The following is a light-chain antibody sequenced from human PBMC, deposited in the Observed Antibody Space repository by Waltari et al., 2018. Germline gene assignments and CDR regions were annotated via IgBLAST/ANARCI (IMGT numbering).Light chain of an antibody. CDR2: KAS. J-gene: IGKJ1*01. CDR3: QQHYSSPWT. V-gene: IGKV1-9*01. Sequence: DIQMTQSPSSLSASVGDRVTITCRASQGISSYLAWYHHKPGKAPKLLIYKASTLQSGVPSRFSGSGSGTDFTLTISSLQPEDFAIYYCQQHYSSPWTFGQGTKVEIK. CDR1: QGISSY.